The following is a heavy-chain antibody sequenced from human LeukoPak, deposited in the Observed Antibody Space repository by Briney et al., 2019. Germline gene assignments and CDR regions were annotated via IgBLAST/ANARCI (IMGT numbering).Heavy chain of an antibody. CDR2: IHHSGST. J-gene: IGHJ4*02. CDR3: ARSLSTAGIDY. CDR1: GFSLRMGRY. Sequence: PSETLSLTCAVSGFSLRMGRYWAWIRQPPGKGLEWIGSIHHSGSTYYNPTLKSRVTIAVDTSKNQFSLNLRYVSAADTAVYYCARSLSTAGIDYWGQRTLVTVSS. D-gene: IGHD2-2*01. V-gene: IGHV4-38-2*01.